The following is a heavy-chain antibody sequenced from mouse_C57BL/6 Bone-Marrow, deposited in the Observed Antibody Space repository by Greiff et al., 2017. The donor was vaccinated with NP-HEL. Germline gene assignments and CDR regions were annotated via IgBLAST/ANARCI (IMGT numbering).Heavy chain of an antibody. CDR1: GYTFTSYW. V-gene: IGHV1-69*01. Sequence: VKLQQPGAELVMPGASVKLSCKASGYTFTSYWMHWVKQRPGQGLEWIGEIDPSDSYTNYNQKFKGKSTLTVDKSSSTAYMQLSSLTSEDSAVYYCARSPPTGWFAYWGQGTLVTVSA. J-gene: IGHJ3*01. D-gene: IGHD4-1*02. CDR3: ARSPPTGWFAY. CDR2: IDPSDSYT.